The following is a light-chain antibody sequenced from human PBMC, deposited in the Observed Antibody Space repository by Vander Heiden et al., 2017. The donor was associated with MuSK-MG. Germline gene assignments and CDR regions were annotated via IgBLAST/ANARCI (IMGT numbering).Light chain of an antibody. V-gene: IGLV3-21*04. CDR1: NIGSKS. CDR3: QVWDSSSDHVV. Sequence: SYVLTQPPSVSVAPGKTARITCGGNNIGSKSVHWYQQKPGQAPVRVIYYDSDRPSGIPEGFSGSNSGNTATLTISRVEAGDEADYYCQVWDSSSDHVVFGGGTKLTVL. CDR2: YDS. J-gene: IGLJ2*01.